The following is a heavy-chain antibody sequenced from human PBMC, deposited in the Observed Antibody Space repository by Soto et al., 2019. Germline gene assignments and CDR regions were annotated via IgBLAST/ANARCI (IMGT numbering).Heavy chain of an antibody. V-gene: IGHV3-30*18. CDR2: ISYDGSNK. Sequence: LRLSCAASGFTLSSYGMHWVRQAPGKGLEWVAVISYDGSNKYYADSVKGRFTISRDNSKNTLYLQMNSLRAEDTAVYYCAKDRRSRYFDWLLDYNWFDPWGQGTLVTVSS. CDR3: AKDRRSRYFDWLLDYNWFDP. CDR1: GFTLSSYG. D-gene: IGHD3-9*01. J-gene: IGHJ5*02.